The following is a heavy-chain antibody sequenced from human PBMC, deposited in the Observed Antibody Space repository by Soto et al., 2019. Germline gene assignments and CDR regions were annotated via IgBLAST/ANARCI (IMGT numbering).Heavy chain of an antibody. Sequence: SVKVSCKASGGPFSSYAISWVRQAPGQGLEWMGGIIPIFGTANYAQKFQGRVTITADKSTSTAYMELSSLRSEDTAVYYCRGSGSDPAWDGMYVWGQGTTVTVSS. V-gene: IGHV1-69*06. CDR3: RGSGSDPAWDGMYV. J-gene: IGHJ6*02. D-gene: IGHD3-10*01. CDR1: GGPFSSYA. CDR2: IIPIFGTA.